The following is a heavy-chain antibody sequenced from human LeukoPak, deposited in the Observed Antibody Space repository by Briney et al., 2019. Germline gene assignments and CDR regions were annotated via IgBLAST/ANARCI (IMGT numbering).Heavy chain of an antibody. CDR3: AKESSGWYRGIDY. V-gene: IGHV3-23*01. Sequence: GGSLRLSCAASGFTFSSYAMNWVRQAPGKGLEWVSAISGSDGSTYYADSVKGRFTISRDNSKNTLYLQMNSLRAEDTAVYYCAKESSGWYRGIDYWGQGTLVTVSS. CDR1: GFTFSSYA. J-gene: IGHJ4*02. CDR2: ISGSDGST. D-gene: IGHD6-19*01.